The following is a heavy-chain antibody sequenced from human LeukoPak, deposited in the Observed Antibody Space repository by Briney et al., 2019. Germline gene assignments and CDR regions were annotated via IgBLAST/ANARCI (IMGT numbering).Heavy chain of an antibody. Sequence: ASVKVSCKASGYTFTGYYMHRVRQAPGQGLEWMGWINPNSGGTNYAQKFQGRVTMTRDTSISTAYMELSRLRSDDTAVYYCARERNSNYGRYFNYWGQGTLVTVSS. D-gene: IGHD4-17*01. CDR3: ARERNSNYGRYFNY. V-gene: IGHV1-2*02. J-gene: IGHJ4*02. CDR1: GYTFTGYY. CDR2: INPNSGGT.